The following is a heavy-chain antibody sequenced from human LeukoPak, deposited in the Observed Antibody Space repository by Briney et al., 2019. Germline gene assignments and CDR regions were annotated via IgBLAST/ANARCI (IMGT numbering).Heavy chain of an antibody. V-gene: IGHV4-34*01. J-gene: IGHJ4*02. CDR1: GGSFSGYY. Sequence: SETLSLTCAVYGGSFSGYYWSWIRQPPGKGLEWIGEINHSGSTNYNPSLKSRITISVDTSKNQFSLKLSSVTAADTAVYYCARSTRFRWSGYLFDYWGQGTLVTVSS. CDR3: ARSTRFRWSGYLFDY. CDR2: INHSGST. D-gene: IGHD3-3*01.